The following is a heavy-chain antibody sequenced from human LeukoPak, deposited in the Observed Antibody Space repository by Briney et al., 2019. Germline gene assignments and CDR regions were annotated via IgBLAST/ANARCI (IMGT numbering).Heavy chain of an antibody. J-gene: IGHJ6*02. Sequence: ASVKVSCKASGYTFTSYYMHWVRQAPGQGLEWMGIIDPSGGSTSYAQKFQGRVTMTRDTSTSTVYMELSSLRSEDTAVYYCARWAVAGYYYYYGMDVWGQGTTVTVSS. D-gene: IGHD6-19*01. CDR3: ARWAVAGYYYYYGMDV. CDR1: GYTFTSYY. CDR2: IDPSGGST. V-gene: IGHV1-46*01.